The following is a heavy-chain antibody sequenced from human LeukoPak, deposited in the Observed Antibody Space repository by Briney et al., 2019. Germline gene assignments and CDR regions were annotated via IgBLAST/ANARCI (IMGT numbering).Heavy chain of an antibody. Sequence: ASVKVSCKASGYVFTGYYMHWMRQAPGLGLEWMGWINPYSGATNYAQKFQGRVTMTRDTSISTAYIELNSLRSDDTAFYYCARECPIIAAAVGEGDNWFDPWGQGTLVIVSS. CDR1: GYVFTGYY. J-gene: IGHJ5*02. V-gene: IGHV1-2*02. D-gene: IGHD6-13*01. CDR2: INPYSGAT. CDR3: ARECPIIAAAVGEGDNWFDP.